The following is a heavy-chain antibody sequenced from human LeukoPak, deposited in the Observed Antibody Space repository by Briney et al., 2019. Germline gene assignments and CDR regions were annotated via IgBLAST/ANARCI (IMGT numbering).Heavy chain of an antibody. D-gene: IGHD6-19*01. CDR1: GGSVSSGSYY. V-gene: IGHV4-61*09. J-gene: IGHJ4*02. Sequence: PSETLSLTCTVSGGSVSSGSYYWTWIRQPAGRGLEWIGHLYTSGTTSYNPSLQSRVTISADTSKHQFSLRLTSVTAADTAVYYCARAGGSVGWYGTIDSWGQGTLVTVSS. CDR2: LYTSGTT. CDR3: ARAGGSVGWYGTIDS.